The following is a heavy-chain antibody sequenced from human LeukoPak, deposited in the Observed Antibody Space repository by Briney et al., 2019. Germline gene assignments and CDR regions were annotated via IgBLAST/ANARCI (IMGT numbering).Heavy chain of an antibody. CDR3: TRDRGAMNDFDY. D-gene: IGHD2-2*01. Sequence: PGRSLRLSCTHSGLTFSSYAMHWVRQSPGKGHEWVAVTSNHGNDGFYADSVKGRFTISRDNSKKTLYLQMDSLRPEDTGVYYCTRDRGAMNDFDYWGQGTLVTVAS. CDR1: GLTFSSYA. V-gene: IGHV3-30*01. J-gene: IGHJ4*02. CDR2: TSNHGNDG.